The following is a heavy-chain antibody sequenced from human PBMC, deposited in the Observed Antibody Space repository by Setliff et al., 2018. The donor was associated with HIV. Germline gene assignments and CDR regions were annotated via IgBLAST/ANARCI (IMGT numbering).Heavy chain of an antibody. CDR1: GYTFISFG. CDR3: ARMIVLSASSPPNAFDI. V-gene: IGHV1-18*01. D-gene: IGHD3-22*01. Sequence: ASVKVSCKTSGYTFISFGISWVRQAPGQGLEWMGWIAGHNGDTKYDQMLQGRVTVAADISTSTVYMELRSLRSDDTAVYYCARMIVLSASSPPNAFDIWGQGTMVTVSS. J-gene: IGHJ3*02. CDR2: IAGHNGDT.